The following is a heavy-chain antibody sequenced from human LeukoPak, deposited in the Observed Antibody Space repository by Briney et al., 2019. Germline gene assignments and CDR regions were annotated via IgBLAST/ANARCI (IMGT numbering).Heavy chain of an antibody. J-gene: IGHJ4*02. CDR3: ARQVTSFDY. D-gene: IGHD5-18*01. Sequence: SQTLSLTCTVSGGSISSGDYYWSWIRQHPEKGLEWIGYTFYSGSTYYNPSLRSRVTISVDTSKNQFSLKLNSVTAADTAVYYCARQVTSFDYWGQGTLVTVSS. CDR2: TFYSGST. V-gene: IGHV4-31*03. CDR1: GGSISSGDYY.